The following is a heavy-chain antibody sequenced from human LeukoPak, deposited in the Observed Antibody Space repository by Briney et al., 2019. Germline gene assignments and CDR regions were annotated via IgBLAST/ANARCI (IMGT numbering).Heavy chain of an antibody. CDR2: INQDGSET. D-gene: IGHD3-9*01. CDR3: VIDDAGEGDDIGIFYH. Sequence: GGSLRLSCAASGFTFSRHWMSWVRQAPGKRPEWVANINQDGSETYSVDSVKGRFTVSRDNAKKSLYLQMNNLRVEDTAFYYCVIDDAGEGDDIGIFYHWGQGTLVTVSS. V-gene: IGHV3-7*03. J-gene: IGHJ4*02. CDR1: GFTFSRHW.